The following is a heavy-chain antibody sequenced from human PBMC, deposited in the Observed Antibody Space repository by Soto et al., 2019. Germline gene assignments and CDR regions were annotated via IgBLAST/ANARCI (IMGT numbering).Heavy chain of an antibody. D-gene: IGHD6-13*01. CDR3: AREAAAAGEFFDY. J-gene: IGHJ4*02. Sequence: GGSLRLSCAASGFTFSSYGMHWVRQAPGKGLEWVAVIWYDGSNKYYADSVKGRFTISRDNSKNTLYLQMNSLRAEDTAVYYCAREAAAAGEFFDYWGQGTLVTVSS. V-gene: IGHV3-33*01. CDR1: GFTFSSYG. CDR2: IWYDGSNK.